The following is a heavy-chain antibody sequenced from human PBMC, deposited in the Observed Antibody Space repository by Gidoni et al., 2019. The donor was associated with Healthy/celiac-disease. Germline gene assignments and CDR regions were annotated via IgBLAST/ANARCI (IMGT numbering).Heavy chain of an antibody. CDR2: ISWDGGST. D-gene: IGHD3-10*01. CDR1: GFTFDDYT. Sequence: EVQLVESGGVVVQPGGSLRLSCAASGFTFDDYTMHWVRQAPGKGLEWVSLISWDGGSTYYADSVKGRFTISRDNSKNSLYLQMKSLRTEDTALYYCANGGYFDYWGQGTLVTVSS. J-gene: IGHJ4*02. V-gene: IGHV3-43*01. CDR3: ANGGYFDY.